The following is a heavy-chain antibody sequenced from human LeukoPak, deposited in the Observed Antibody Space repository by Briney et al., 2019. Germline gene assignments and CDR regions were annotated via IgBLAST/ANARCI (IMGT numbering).Heavy chain of an antibody. Sequence: ASVKVSCKASGYTFTGYYMHWVRQAPGQGLEWMGWINPNSGGTNYAQKFQGRVTMTTDTSTSTTYIELRSLRSDDTAVYFCARDMAAAGDFDSWGQGTLVTVSS. J-gene: IGHJ4*02. CDR3: ARDMAAAGDFDS. CDR2: INPNSGGT. CDR1: GYTFTGYY. D-gene: IGHD6-13*01. V-gene: IGHV1-2*02.